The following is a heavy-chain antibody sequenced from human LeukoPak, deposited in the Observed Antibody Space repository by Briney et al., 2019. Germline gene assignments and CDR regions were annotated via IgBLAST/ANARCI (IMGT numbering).Heavy chain of an antibody. Sequence: SETLSLTCTVSGGSISSTSYYWGWIRQPPGKGLEWIGTIYYSGSTYYSPSLKSRVAISVDTSKNQFSLKLSSVTAADTAVYYCARVRDGYSKFDYWGQGTLVTVSS. CDR1: GGSISSTSYY. CDR2: IYYSGST. J-gene: IGHJ4*02. CDR3: ARVRDGYSKFDY. D-gene: IGHD5-24*01. V-gene: IGHV4-39*07.